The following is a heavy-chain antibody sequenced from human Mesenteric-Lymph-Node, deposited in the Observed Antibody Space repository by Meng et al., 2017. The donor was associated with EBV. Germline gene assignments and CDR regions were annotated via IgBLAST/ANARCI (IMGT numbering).Heavy chain of an antibody. V-gene: IGHV2-5*02. J-gene: IGHJ4*02. CDR2: IYWDDDK. Sequence: QIPFKESGATLVKTTQHLTLTCNVSWFSLSTSGVGVGWICQRPGQDLEWRAIIYWDDDKRYSTYLKSRLTITKDTSKNQVVLTMTNMDPVDTATYYCAHRRGSSWPFDYWGQGTLVTVSS. CDR3: AHRRGSSWPFDY. CDR1: WFSLSTSGVG. D-gene: IGHD6-13*01.